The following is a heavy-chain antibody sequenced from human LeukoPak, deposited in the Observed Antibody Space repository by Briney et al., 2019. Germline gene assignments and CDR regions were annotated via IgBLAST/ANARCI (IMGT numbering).Heavy chain of an antibody. CDR1: GYSFTSYW. D-gene: IGHD3-10*01. V-gene: IGHV5-10-1*01. CDR3: ARQFFLADGSGSYWFDP. CDR2: IDPSDSYT. J-gene: IGHJ5*02. Sequence: GESLRISCKGSGYSFTSYWISWVRRMPGKGLGWMGRIDPSDSYTNYSPSFEGHVTISADKSISTAYLQWSSLKASDAAMYYCARQFFLADGSGSYWFDPWGQGTLVTVSS.